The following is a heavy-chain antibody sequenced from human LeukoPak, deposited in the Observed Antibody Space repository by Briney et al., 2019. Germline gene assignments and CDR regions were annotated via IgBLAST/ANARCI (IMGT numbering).Heavy chain of an antibody. CDR1: GGTVSSYA. V-gene: IGHV1-69*13. Sequence: SVTVSCKASGGTVSSYAISWVRQAPGQGLEWMGGIIPIFGTANYAQKFQGRVTITADESTSTAYMELSSLRSEDTAVYYCARGYCSGGSCYGWFDPWGQGTLATVSS. D-gene: IGHD2-15*01. CDR3: ARGYCSGGSCYGWFDP. CDR2: IIPIFGTA. J-gene: IGHJ5*02.